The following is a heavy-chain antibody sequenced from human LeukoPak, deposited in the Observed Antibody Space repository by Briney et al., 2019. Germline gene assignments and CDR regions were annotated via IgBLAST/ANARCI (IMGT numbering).Heavy chain of an antibody. D-gene: IGHD6-13*01. CDR1: GFTVSSNY. V-gene: IGHV3-53*01. J-gene: IGHJ4*02. CDR3: ARGVSSSWIGFGY. CDR2: IYSGGST. Sequence: ASLRLSCAASGFTVSSNYMSWVRQARGKGLEWVSVIYSGGSTYYADSVKGRFTISRDNSKNTLYLQMNSLRAEDTAVYYCARGVSSSWIGFGYWGQGTLVTVSS.